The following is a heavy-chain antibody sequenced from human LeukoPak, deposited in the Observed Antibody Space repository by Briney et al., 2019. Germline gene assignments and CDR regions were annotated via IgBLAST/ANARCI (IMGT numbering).Heavy chain of an antibody. CDR2: ISSSSSYI. V-gene: IGHV3-21*01. D-gene: IGHD3-10*01. CDR1: GFTFGSYS. CDR3: ARGSDYYGSGSYFIDAFDM. J-gene: IGHJ3*02. Sequence: GGSLRLSCAASGFTFGSYSMNWVRQAPGKGLEWVSSISSSSSYIYYADSVKGRFTISRDNAKNSLYLQMNSLRAEDTAVYYCARGSDYYGSGSYFIDAFDMWGQGTMVTVSS.